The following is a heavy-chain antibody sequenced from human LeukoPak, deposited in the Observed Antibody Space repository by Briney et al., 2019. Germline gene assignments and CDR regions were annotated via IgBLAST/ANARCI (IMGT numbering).Heavy chain of an antibody. CDR3: ARGFTAHTPLRHYYMDV. J-gene: IGHJ6*03. D-gene: IGHD5-18*01. Sequence: SETLSLTCAVYGGSFSGYYWSWIRQPPGKGLEWIGEIKHSGSTNYNPSLKSRVTISVDTSKNQFSLKLSSVTAADTAVYYCARGFTAHTPLRHYYMDVWGKGTTVTVSS. CDR1: GGSFSGYY. CDR2: IKHSGST. V-gene: IGHV4-34*01.